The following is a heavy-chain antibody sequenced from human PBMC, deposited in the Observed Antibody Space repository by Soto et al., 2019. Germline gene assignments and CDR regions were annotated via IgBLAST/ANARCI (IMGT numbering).Heavy chain of an antibody. CDR3: AKAPVH. CDR1: GFTFSSYG. Sequence: QVQLVESGGGVVQPGRSLRLSCAASGFTFSSYGMHWVRQAPGKGLEWVAVISYDGSNKYYADSVKGRFTISRDNSKNTLYLQMNSLRAEDTAVYYCAKAPVHWGQGTLVTVSS. J-gene: IGHJ4*02. CDR2: ISYDGSNK. V-gene: IGHV3-30*18. D-gene: IGHD3-10*01.